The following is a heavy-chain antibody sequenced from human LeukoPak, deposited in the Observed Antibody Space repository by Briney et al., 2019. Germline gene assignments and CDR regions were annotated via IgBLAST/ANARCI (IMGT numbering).Heavy chain of an antibody. D-gene: IGHD3-9*01. CDR3: ARDGPYRRYFDWLLYDLDY. Sequence: ASVNVSCKASGYTFTGYYMHRVRQAPGQGLEWMGWINPNSGGTNYAQKFQGRVTMTRDTSISTAYMELSRLRSDDTAVYYCARDGPYRRYFDWLLYDLDYWGQGTLVTVSS. V-gene: IGHV1-2*02. J-gene: IGHJ4*02. CDR1: GYTFTGYY. CDR2: INPNSGGT.